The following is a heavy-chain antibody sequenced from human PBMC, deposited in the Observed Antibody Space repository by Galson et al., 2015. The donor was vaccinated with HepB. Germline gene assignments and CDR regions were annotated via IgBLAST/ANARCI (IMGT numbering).Heavy chain of an antibody. D-gene: IGHD3-3*01. CDR3: TTERAAYYDFWREFQH. CDR2: IKRKTDGWTT. CDR1: GFPFNNAW. V-gene: IGHV3-15*01. J-gene: IGHJ1*01. Sequence: SLRLSCAASGFPFNNAWMSRVRQAPGKGLGWGGRIKRKTDGWTTDYAEPVKGRFTIARYDSKSTLYLQMNSLKTEDTAVYYCTTERAAYYDFWREFQHWGQGTLVTVSS.